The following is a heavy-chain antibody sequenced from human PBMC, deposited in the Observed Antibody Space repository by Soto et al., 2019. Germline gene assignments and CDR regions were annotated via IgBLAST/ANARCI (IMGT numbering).Heavy chain of an antibody. CDR2: SNAGNGDT. V-gene: IGHV1-3*01. D-gene: IGHD3-22*01. Sequence: VKVSCKASGYPFTSYAMHWMRQAPGQRLEWMGCSNAGNGDTKYSQKFQGRVTITRDTSAITAYMELSSLRSEDTAVYYCVRDWTHYDSSGPGDYWGQGTLVTVYS. CDR3: VRDWTHYDSSGPGDY. CDR1: GYPFTSYA. J-gene: IGHJ4*02.